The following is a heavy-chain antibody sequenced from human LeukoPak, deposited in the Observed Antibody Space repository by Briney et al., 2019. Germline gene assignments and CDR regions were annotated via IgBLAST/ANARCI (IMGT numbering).Heavy chain of an antibody. D-gene: IGHD1-26*01. CDR2: INPNSGGT. J-gene: IGHJ4*02. Sequence: ASVKVSCKASGYTFTGYYMHWVRQAPGRGLEWMRWINPNSGGTNYAQKFQGRVTMTRDTSISTAYMELSRLRSDDTAVYYCARAFGSSTVYYFDYWGQGTLVTVSS. V-gene: IGHV1-2*02. CDR1: GYTFTGYY. CDR3: ARAFGSSTVYYFDY.